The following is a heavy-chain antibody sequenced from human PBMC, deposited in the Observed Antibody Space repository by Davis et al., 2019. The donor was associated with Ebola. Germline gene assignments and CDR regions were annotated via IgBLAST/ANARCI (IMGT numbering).Heavy chain of an antibody. J-gene: IGHJ5*02. CDR3: VAGGTGGADNWFDP. V-gene: IGHV1-58*01. CDR2: IVVGNGNT. CDR1: GFTFTRSA. D-gene: IGHD7-27*01. Sequence: SVKVSCKPSGFTFTRSAVQWVRQARGQLLESIGWIVVGNGNTNYAQKFRERVTITRDMSTSTAYMELSSLTSEDTAVYYLVAGGTGGADNWFDPWGQGTLVTVSS.